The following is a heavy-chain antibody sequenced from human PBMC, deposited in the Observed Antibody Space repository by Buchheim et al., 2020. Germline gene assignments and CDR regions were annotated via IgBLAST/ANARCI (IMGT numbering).Heavy chain of an antibody. Sequence: EVQLVESGGGLVQPGGSLRLSCAASGFTFSSYSMNWVRQAPGKGLEWVSYISSSSSSIYYADSVKGRFTISRDNAKNSLYLQMNSLRAEDTAVYYCARGVAARGLDYYGMDVWGQGTT. V-gene: IGHV3-48*04. J-gene: IGHJ6*02. CDR3: ARGVAARGLDYYGMDV. CDR2: ISSSSSSI. CDR1: GFTFSSYS. D-gene: IGHD6-6*01.